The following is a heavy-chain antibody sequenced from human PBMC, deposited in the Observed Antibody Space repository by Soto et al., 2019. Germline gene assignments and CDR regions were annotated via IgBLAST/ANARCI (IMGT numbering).Heavy chain of an antibody. CDR2: IYYSGST. V-gene: IGHV4-30-4*01. D-gene: IGHD2-21*02. CDR3: ARTSGDDCYSFDY. J-gene: IGHJ4*02. Sequence: QVQLQESGPGLVKPSQTLSLTCTVSGGSISSGDYYWSWIRQPPGKGLEWIGYIYYSGSTYYNPSLKSRLTISVDTSKNRFSLKLTSVTAADTAVYYCARTSGDDCYSFDYWSQGTLVTVSS. CDR1: GGSISSGDYY.